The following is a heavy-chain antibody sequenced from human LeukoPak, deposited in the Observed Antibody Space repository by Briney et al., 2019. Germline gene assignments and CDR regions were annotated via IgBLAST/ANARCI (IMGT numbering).Heavy chain of an antibody. J-gene: IGHJ6*03. CDR2: ISYDGSNK. D-gene: IGHD4-11*01. CDR1: GFTFSSYG. CDR3: AKSGVTTVRYYYMDV. V-gene: IGHV3-30*18. Sequence: GGSLRLSCAASGFTFSSYGMHWVRQAPGKGLEWVAVISYDGSNKYYADSVKGRFTISRDNSKNTLYLQMNSLRAEDTAVYYCAKSGVTTVRYYYMDVWGKGTTVTVSS.